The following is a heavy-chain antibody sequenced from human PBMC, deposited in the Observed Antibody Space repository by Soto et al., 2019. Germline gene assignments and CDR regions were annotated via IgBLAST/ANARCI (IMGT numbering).Heavy chain of an antibody. CDR3: AKDQCSSTSCYDRVGYYYGMDV. J-gene: IGHJ6*02. CDR2: ISGSGGST. Sequence: GGSLRLSCAASGFTFSSYAMSWVRQAPGKGLEWVSAISGSGGSTYYADSVKGRFTISRDNSKNTLYLQMNSLRAEDTAVYYCAKDQCSSTSCYDRVGYYYGMDVWGQGTTVTVSS. CDR1: GFTFSSYA. V-gene: IGHV3-23*01. D-gene: IGHD2-2*01.